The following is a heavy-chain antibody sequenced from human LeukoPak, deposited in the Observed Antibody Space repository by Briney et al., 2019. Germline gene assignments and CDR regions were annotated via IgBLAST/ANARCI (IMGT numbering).Heavy chain of an antibody. J-gene: IGHJ3*02. V-gene: IGHV1-69*13. D-gene: IGHD5-12*01. CDR2: IIPIFGTA. CDR1: GGTFSSYA. CDR3: AGGSRARWDAFDI. Sequence: SVKVSCKASGGTFSSYAISWVRQAPGQGLEWMGGIIPIFGTANYAQKFQGRVTITADESTSTAYMELSSLRSEDTAVYYYAGGSRARWDAFDIWGQGTMVTVSS.